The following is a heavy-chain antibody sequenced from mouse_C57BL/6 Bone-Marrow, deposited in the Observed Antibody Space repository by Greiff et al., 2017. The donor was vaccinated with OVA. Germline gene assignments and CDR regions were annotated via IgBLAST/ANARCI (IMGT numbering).Heavy chain of an antibody. D-gene: IGHD1-1*01. CDR1: GYTFTSYW. Sequence: VQLQQSGTVLARPGASVKMSCKTSGYTFTSYWMHWVKQRPGQGLEWIGAIYPGNSDTSYSQKFKGKAKLTAVTSASTAYMELSSLTNEDSAVYYCTKSYYYGSSYVFDYWGQGTTLTVSS. CDR2: IYPGNSDT. CDR3: TKSYYYGSSYVFDY. V-gene: IGHV1-5*01. J-gene: IGHJ2*01.